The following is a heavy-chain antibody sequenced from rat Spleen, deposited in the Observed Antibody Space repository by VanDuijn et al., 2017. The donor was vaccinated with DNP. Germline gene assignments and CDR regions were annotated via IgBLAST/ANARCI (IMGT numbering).Heavy chain of an antibody. CDR2: ISSGGST. Sequence: QVQLKESGPGLVQPSQTLSLTCTVSGFSLTSYTVSWVRQPPGKGLEWIAAISSGGSTYYNSALKSRLSISRDTSKSQVFLKMNSLQTEDIATYYCARGWGVYAMDAWGQGTSVTVSS. V-gene: IGHV2-6*01. D-gene: IGHD4-3*01. J-gene: IGHJ4*01. CDR3: ARGWGVYAMDA. CDR1: GFSLTSYT.